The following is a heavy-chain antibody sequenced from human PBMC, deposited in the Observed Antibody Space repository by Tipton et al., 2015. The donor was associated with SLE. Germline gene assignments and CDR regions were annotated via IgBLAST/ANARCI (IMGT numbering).Heavy chain of an antibody. Sequence: TLSLTCTVSGGSISSLSHYWGWIRQPPGKGLEWIGSMYYSGNTYYNPSLKSRVTISVDTSKNQFSLNLSSVTAADTAVYYCARVAPAEVFDSWGQGTLVTVSS. CDR3: ARVAPAEVFDS. CDR1: GGSISSLSHY. CDR2: MYYSGNT. D-gene: IGHD2-2*01. J-gene: IGHJ4*02. V-gene: IGHV4-39*01.